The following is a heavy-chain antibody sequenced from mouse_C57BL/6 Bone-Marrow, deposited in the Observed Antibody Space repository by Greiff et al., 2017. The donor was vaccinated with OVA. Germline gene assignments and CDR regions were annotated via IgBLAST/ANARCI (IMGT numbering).Heavy chain of an antibody. Sequence: EVKLLEPGPELVKPGASVKISCKASGYSFTGYFMHWVKQSHGQSLEWIGRINPYNGDTLYNQKFKGQATLTVDKSSSTAHMELLSLTSEDFAVYDCARIYGSDYYAMDNWGQGTSVTVSP. D-gene: IGHD1-1*01. V-gene: IGHV1-37*01. J-gene: IGHJ4*01. CDR1: GYSFTGYF. CDR3: ARIYGSDYYAMDN. CDR2: INPYNGDT.